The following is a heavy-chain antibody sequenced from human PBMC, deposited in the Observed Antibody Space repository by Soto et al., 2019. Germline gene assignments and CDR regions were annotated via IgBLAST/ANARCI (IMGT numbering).Heavy chain of an antibody. J-gene: IGHJ3*02. V-gene: IGHV1-58*01. CDR1: GYTFTSSA. CDR2: IVVGSGNT. D-gene: IGHD3-10*01. Sequence: SVKVSCKASGYTFTSSAVQWVRQARGQRLEWVGWIVVGSGNTNYAQKFQERVTITRDTSTSTAYMELSSLRSDDTAVYYCATATTRYCGASESPARVCIAIRDKGTMVTVS. CDR3: ATATTRYCGASESPARVCIAI.